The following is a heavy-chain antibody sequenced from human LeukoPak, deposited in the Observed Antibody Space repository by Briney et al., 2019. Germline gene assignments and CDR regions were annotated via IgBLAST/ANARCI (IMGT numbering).Heavy chain of an antibody. Sequence: KTSETLSLSCSASGASTSDKYWSWIRQSPGRTLEWIGHIYNGRNTKYNPSLTSRVTISVDTSKNQFSLSLTSVTAADTAMYYCAQTTGWTGFDFWGQACLATVSS. D-gene: IGHD6-19*01. CDR1: GASTSDKY. J-gene: IGHJ4*02. CDR3: AQTTGWTGFDF. V-gene: IGHV4-59*08. CDR2: IYNGRNT.